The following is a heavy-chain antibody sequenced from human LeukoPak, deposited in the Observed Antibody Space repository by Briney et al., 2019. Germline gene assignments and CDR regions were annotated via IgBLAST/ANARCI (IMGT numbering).Heavy chain of an antibody. J-gene: IGHJ4*02. V-gene: IGHV3-30*18. CDR1: EFTLSSYD. CDR2: ISYDGSTK. Sequence: GGSLRLSCAASEFTLSSYDMHWVRQAPGKGLEWVTLISYDGSTKYYSDSVKGRFTLSRDNSKNTLYLQMNSLRAEDTAVYYCAKKKTDYSYPSYFDYWGQGTLVTVSS. D-gene: IGHD4-11*01. CDR3: AKKKTDYSYPSYFDY.